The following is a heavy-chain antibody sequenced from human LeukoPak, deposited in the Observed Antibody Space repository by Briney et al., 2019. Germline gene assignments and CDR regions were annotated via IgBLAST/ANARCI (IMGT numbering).Heavy chain of an antibody. J-gene: IGHJ5*02. V-gene: IGHV4-4*07. CDR3: ARSPNYYDSSGYPNWFDP. Sequence: ASETLSLTCTVSGGSISSYYWSWIRQPAGKGLEWIGRIYTSGSTNYNPSLKSRVTMSVDTSKNQCTLKLSSVTAADTAVYYCARSPNYYDSSGYPNWFDPWGQGTLVTVSS. D-gene: IGHD3-22*01. CDR1: GGSISSYY. CDR2: IYTSGST.